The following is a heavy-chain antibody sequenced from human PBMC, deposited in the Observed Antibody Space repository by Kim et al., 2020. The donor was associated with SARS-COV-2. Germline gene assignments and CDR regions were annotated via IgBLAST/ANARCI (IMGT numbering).Heavy chain of an antibody. CDR3: AKKTGFGGLLGLYGMDV. V-gene: IGHV3-23*01. J-gene: IGHJ6*02. D-gene: IGHD3-10*01. CDR1: GFTFSSYA. Sequence: GGSLRLSYAASGFTFSSYAMSWVRQAPGKGLEWVSAISGSGGSTYYADSVKGRFTISRDNSKNTLYLQMNSLRAEDTAVYYCAKKTGFGGLLGLYGMDVWGQGTTVTVSS. CDR2: ISGSGGST.